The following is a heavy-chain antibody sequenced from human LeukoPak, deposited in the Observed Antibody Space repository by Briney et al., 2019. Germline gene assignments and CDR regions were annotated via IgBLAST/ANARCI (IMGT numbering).Heavy chain of an antibody. Sequence: PSETLSLTCAVYGGSFSGYYWSWIRQPPGKGLEWIGEINHSGSTNYNPSLKSRVTISVDTSKNQFSLKLSSVTAADTAVYYCASREGFGEPTDYWGQGTLVTVSS. CDR1: GGSFSGYY. CDR2: INHSGST. V-gene: IGHV4-34*01. D-gene: IGHD3-10*01. J-gene: IGHJ4*02. CDR3: ASREGFGEPTDY.